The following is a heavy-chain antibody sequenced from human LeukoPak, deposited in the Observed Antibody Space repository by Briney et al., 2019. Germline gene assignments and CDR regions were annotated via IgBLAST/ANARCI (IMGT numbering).Heavy chain of an antibody. J-gene: IGHJ3*02. CDR1: GYTLTELS. D-gene: IGHD3-22*01. Sequence: ASVKVSGKVSGYTLTELSMHWVRQAPGKGLEWMGGFDPEDGETIYAQKFQGRVTMTEDTSTDTAYMELSSLRSEDTAVYYCATVPIRITMIDQGIWGQGTMVTVSS. V-gene: IGHV1-24*01. CDR2: FDPEDGET. CDR3: ATVPIRITMIDQGI.